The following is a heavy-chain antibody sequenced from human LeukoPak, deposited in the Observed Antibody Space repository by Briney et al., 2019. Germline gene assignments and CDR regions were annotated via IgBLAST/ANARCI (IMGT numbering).Heavy chain of an antibody. J-gene: IGHJ4*02. Sequence: SETLSLACTVSGGSISSGSYYWAWIRQPPGKGLEWIGSIYYSGSTYYNPSFKSRVTISVDTSKNQFSLKLSSVTAADTAVYYCARLYYYGSGSYYTWGQGTLVTVSS. D-gene: IGHD3-10*01. CDR2: IYYSGST. V-gene: IGHV4-39*07. CDR3: ARLYYYGSGSYYT. CDR1: GGSISSGSYY.